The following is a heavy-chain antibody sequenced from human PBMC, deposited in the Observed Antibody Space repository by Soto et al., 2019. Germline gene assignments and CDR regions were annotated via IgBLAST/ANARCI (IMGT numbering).Heavy chain of an antibody. Sequence: VASVKVSCKSSGGTFSSYAISCVRQAPGQGLEWMGGIIPIFGTANYAQKFQGRVTITADPSASTAYMELSSLRSEDTAVYYCARGKGMEENYYYYGLDIWGQGTTVTVSS. CDR1: GGTFSSYA. CDR2: IIPIFGTA. J-gene: IGHJ6*02. V-gene: IGHV1-69*13. D-gene: IGHD1-1*01. CDR3: ARGKGMEENYYYYGLDI.